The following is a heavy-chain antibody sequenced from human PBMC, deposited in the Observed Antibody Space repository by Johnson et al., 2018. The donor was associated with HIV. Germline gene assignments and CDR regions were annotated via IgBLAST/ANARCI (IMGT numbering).Heavy chain of an antibody. CDR1: GFTFSNAW. J-gene: IGHJ3*02. D-gene: IGHD6-13*01. CDR2: IKSKTDGATT. V-gene: IGHV3-15*01. CDR3: AKDQWSSSWTNDAFDI. Sequence: VQLVESGGGLVKPGGSLRLSCAASGFTFSNAWMNWVRQAPGKGLEWVGRIKSKTDGATTDYAAPVKGRFTISRDDSKNTLYLQMNSLRAEDTAVYYCAKDQWSSSWTNDAFDIWGQGTMVTVSS.